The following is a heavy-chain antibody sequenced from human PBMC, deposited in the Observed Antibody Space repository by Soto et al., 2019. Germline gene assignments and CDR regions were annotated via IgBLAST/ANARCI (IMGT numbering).Heavy chain of an antibody. V-gene: IGHV3-30*18. CDR1: GFTFSSYG. J-gene: IGHJ6*02. CDR3: AKLLHYYYYSMDV. CDR2: ISYDGSNK. Sequence: QVQLVESGGGVVQPGRSLRLSCAASGFTFSSYGMHWVRQAAGKGLEWVAVISYDGSNKYYADSVKGRFTISRDNSKNSLYLQMISLRAEDSSVYSCAKLLHYYYYSMDVWGQGTTVTVSS.